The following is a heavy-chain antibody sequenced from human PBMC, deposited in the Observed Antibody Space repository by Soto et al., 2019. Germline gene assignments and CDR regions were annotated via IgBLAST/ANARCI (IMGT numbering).Heavy chain of an antibody. V-gene: IGHV3-74*01. CDR3: ARGTIGGSRYSGMDV. D-gene: IGHD1-26*01. Sequence: EVQLVESGGGLVQPGGSLRFSCAASGFTFSSYWMHWVRQAPGKGLVWVSRINSDGSSTSYADSVKGRFTISRDNAKSTLYLQVNSLRAEDTAVYYCARGTIGGSRYSGMDVWGQGTTVTVSS. J-gene: IGHJ6*02. CDR2: INSDGSST. CDR1: GFTFSSYW.